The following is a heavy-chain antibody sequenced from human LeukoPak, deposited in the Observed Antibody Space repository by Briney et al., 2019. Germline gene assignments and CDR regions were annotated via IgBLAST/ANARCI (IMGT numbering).Heavy chain of an antibody. Sequence: GASVKVSCKASGYTFTSYGISWVRQAPGQGLEWMGWISDYNGNTNYAQKLQGRVTMTTDTSTSTAYMELRSLRSDDTAVYYCARVYAYYGILTGYYNPFDYWGQGPLVTVSS. CDR1: GYTFTSYG. CDR3: ARVYAYYGILTGYYNPFDY. J-gene: IGHJ4*02. D-gene: IGHD3-9*01. CDR2: ISDYNGNT. V-gene: IGHV1-18*04.